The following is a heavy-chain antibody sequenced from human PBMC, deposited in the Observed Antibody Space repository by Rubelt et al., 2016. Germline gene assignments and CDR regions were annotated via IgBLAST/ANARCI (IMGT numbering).Heavy chain of an antibody. D-gene: IGHD4-11*01. CDR3: ARGAYRNRGLVDP. Sequence: QLQLQESGPGLVKPSETLSLTCTVSGGSISSSSYYWGWIRQPPGKGLEWIGNIYYSGSTYYNPSLKSRVTISVETSKNQVARERSAVTAADTAEYYCARGAYRNRGLVDPWGQGTLVTVSS. CDR1: GGSISSSSYY. J-gene: IGHJ5*02. V-gene: IGHV4-39*07. CDR2: IYYSGST.